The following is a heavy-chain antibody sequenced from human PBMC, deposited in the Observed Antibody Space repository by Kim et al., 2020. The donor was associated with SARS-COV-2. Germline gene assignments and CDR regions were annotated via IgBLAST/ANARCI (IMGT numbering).Heavy chain of an antibody. CDR1: GFTFSSYG. CDR3: AKDSLNYGSGSLDY. CDR2: IWYDGSNK. Sequence: GGSLRLSCAASGFTFSSYGMHWVRQAPGKGLEWVAVIWYDGSNKYYADSVKGRFTISRDNSKNTLYLQMNSLRAEDTAVYYCAKDSLNYGSGSLDYWGQGTLVTVSS. V-gene: IGHV3-33*06. D-gene: IGHD3-10*01. J-gene: IGHJ4*02.